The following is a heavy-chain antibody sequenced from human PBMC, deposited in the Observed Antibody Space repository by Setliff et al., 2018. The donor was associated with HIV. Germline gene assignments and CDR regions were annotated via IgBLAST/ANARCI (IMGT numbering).Heavy chain of an antibody. J-gene: IGHJ4*02. CDR1: GFTFSSYS. Sequence: PGGSLRLSCAASGFTFSSYSMNWVRQAPGKGLEWVSSISSSSSYIYYADSVKGRFTISRDNAKNSLYLQMNSLRAEDTAVYYCAKCGGVTCYSASWYFDYWGQGTLVTVSS. CDR2: ISSSSSYI. D-gene: IGHD2-15*01. CDR3: AKCGGVTCYSASWYFDY. V-gene: IGHV3-21*01.